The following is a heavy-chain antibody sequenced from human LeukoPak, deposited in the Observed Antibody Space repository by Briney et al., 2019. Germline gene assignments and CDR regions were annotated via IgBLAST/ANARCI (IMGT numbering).Heavy chain of an antibody. CDR1: GGSFSDYY. CDR3: ASDTVAGTG. J-gene: IGHJ4*02. D-gene: IGHD6-19*01. CDR2: INHSGIT. Sequence: SETLSLTCAVFGGSFSDYYWSWIRQPPGKGLEWIGEINHSGITNYNPSLKSRVTISADASKNQFSLKLSSVTAADASVYYCASDTVAGTGWGQGTLVTVSS. V-gene: IGHV4-34*01.